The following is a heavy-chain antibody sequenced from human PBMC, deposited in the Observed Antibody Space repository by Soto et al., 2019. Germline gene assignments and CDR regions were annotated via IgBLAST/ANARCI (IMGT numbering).Heavy chain of an antibody. D-gene: IGHD4-17*01. J-gene: IGHJ4*02. CDR1: GFTFSSYA. CDR3: AKPLNGYGHYLTRAPFDY. V-gene: IGHV3-23*01. CDR2: ISGSGGST. Sequence: EVQLLESGGGLVQPGGSLRLSCAASGFTFSSYAMSWVRQAPGKGLEWVSAISGSGGSTYYADSVKGRFTISRDNSKNTLYLQMNSLRAEDTAVYYCAKPLNGYGHYLTRAPFDYWGQGTLVTVSS.